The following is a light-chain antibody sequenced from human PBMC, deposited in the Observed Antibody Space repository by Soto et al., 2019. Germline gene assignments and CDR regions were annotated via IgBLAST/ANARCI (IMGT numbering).Light chain of an antibody. CDR2: AAS. J-gene: IGKJ4*01. CDR3: QQAHIFPLT. V-gene: IGKV1-12*01. Sequence: DIQMTQSPSSLSASVGDRVTITCRASQDVNTWLAWYQQKPGRAPNLLIFAASSLQSGVPSRFSGNGSGTHFTLSISSLQPEYFATYYCQQAHIFPLTFGGGTKVDIK. CDR1: QDVNTW.